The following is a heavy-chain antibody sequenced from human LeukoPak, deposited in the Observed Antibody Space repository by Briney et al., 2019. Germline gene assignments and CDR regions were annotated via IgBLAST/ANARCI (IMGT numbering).Heavy chain of an antibody. D-gene: IGHD2-2*01. V-gene: IGHV1-8*01. CDR3: EARHDYNYYYGMDV. Sequence: ASVTVSCKSSGYTFTSYDINWVRQATGQGLEWMGWMNPNSGNTGYAQKFQGRVTMTRNTSISTAYMELSSLRSEDTAVYYCEARHDYNYYYGMDVWGQGTTVTVSS. CDR1: GYTFTSYD. J-gene: IGHJ6*02. CDR2: MNPNSGNT.